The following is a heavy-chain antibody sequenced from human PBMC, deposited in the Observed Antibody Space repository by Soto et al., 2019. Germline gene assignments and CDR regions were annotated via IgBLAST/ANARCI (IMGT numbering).Heavy chain of an antibody. CDR2: IYYSGST. Sequence: PSETLSLTCTVSGGSISSSSYYWGWIRQPPGKGLEWIGSIYYSGSTYYNPSLKSRVTISVDTSKNQFSLKLSSVTAADTAVYYCARHVLVGGHSGMDVWGQGTTVTVSS. CDR3: ARHVLVGGHSGMDV. J-gene: IGHJ6*02. D-gene: IGHD3-10*02. V-gene: IGHV4-39*01. CDR1: GGSISSSSYY.